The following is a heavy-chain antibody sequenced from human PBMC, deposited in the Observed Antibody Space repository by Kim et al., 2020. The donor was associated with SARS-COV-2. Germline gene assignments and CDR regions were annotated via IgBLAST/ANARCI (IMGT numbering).Heavy chain of an antibody. V-gene: IGHV3-23*01. J-gene: IGHJ3*02. CDR1: GFTFSSYA. D-gene: IGHD6-19*01. CDR2: ISGSGGST. Sequence: GGSLRLSCAASGFTFSSYAMSWVRQAPGKGLEWVSAISGSGGSTYYADSVKGRFTISRDNSKNTLYLQMNSLRAEDTAVYYCAKDLGYSSGWDYAFDIWGQGTMVTVSS. CDR3: AKDLGYSSGWDYAFDI.